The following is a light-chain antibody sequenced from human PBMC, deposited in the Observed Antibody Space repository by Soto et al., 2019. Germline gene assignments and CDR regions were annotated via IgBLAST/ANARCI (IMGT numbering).Light chain of an antibody. CDR1: SGHSSYA. J-gene: IGLJ2*01. CDR2: LNSDGSH. Sequence: QLVLTQSPSASASLGASVKLTCTLSSGHSSYAIAWHQQQPEKGPRYLMNLNSDGSHSKGDGIPDRFSGSSSGAERYLTISSLQSEDGADYYCQTWGTGIQVFGGGTKLTVL. CDR3: QTWGTGIQV. V-gene: IGLV4-69*01.